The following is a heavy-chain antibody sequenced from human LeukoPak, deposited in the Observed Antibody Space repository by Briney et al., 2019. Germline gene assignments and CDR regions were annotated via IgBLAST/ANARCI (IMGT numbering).Heavy chain of an antibody. CDR3: TRSPSFTLGGGYLDS. Sequence: PGGCLRLSCVGSGFMFHDYVMHWVRQPPGKGLEWVSGVSWNSDHIGYADSVKGRFTISRDNDRNTLHLQMNSLRVEDTAFYFCTRSPSFTLGGGYLDSWGQGSLVTVSS. J-gene: IGHJ5*01. CDR1: GFMFHDYV. V-gene: IGHV3-9*01. D-gene: IGHD2-2*03. CDR2: VSWNSDHI.